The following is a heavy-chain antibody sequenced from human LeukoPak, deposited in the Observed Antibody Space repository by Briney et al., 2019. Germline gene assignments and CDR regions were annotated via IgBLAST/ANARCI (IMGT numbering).Heavy chain of an antibody. CDR2: ISYDGSNK. V-gene: IGHV3-30-3*01. CDR1: GFTFSSYA. D-gene: IGHD5-24*01. J-gene: IGHJ3*02. CDR3: ARDEGVGDGYNSAFDI. Sequence: GRSLRLSSAASGFTFSSYAMHWVRQAPGKGLEWVAVISYDGSNKYYADSVKGRFTISRDNSKNTLYLQMNSLRAEDTAVYYCARDEGVGDGYNSAFDIWGQGTMVTVSS.